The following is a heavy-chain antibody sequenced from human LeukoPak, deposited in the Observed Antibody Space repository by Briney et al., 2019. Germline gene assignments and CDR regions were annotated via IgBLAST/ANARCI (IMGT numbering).Heavy chain of an antibody. J-gene: IGHJ4*02. CDR3: AKNVGITMIVVVRFDY. Sequence: GGSLRLSCAASGFTFSSYAMSWVRQAPGKGLEWVSAISGSGGSTYYAYSAKGRFTISRANSKNTLYLQMNSLRDEDTAVYYCAKNVGITMIVVVRFDYWGQGTLVTVSS. D-gene: IGHD3-22*01. CDR1: GFTFSSYA. V-gene: IGHV3-23*01. CDR2: ISGSGGST.